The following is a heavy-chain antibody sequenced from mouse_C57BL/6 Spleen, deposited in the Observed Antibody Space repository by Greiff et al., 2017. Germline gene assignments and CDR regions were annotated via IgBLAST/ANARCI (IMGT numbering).Heavy chain of an antibody. CDR3: ARYYGNYGLYYFDY. Sequence: QVQLQQSGPELVKPGASVKISCKASGYAFSSSWMNWVKQRPGKGLEWIGRIYPGDGDTNYNGKFKGKATLTADKSSSTAYMQLSSLTSEDSAVYFCARYYGNYGLYYFDYWGQGTTLTVSS. J-gene: IGHJ2*01. CDR2: IYPGDGDT. CDR1: GYAFSSSW. D-gene: IGHD2-1*01. V-gene: IGHV1-82*01.